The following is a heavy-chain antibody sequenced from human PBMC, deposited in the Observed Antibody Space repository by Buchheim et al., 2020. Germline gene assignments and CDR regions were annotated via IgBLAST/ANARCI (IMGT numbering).Heavy chain of an antibody. CDR3: ARDRRWSGSFHYYYYGMDV. Sequence: QVQLQESGPGLVKPSQTLSLTCTVSGGSISSGDYYWSWIRQPPGKGLEWIGYIYNSGSTYYNPSLKSRVTISLDTSKNQFSLKLSSVTAADTAVYYCARDRRWSGSFHYYYYGMDVWGQGTT. CDR1: GGSISSGDYY. CDR2: IYNSGST. V-gene: IGHV4-30-4*01. D-gene: IGHD1-26*01. J-gene: IGHJ6*02.